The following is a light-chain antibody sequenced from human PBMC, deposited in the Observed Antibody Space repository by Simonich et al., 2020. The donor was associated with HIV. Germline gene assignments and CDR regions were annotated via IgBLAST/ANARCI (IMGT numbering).Light chain of an antibody. CDR3: QLRSNWPPT. V-gene: IGKV3-11*01. CDR1: QSISTH. Sequence: EIVLTQSPATLSLSPGDRAPLSCRARQSISTHIAWYQHKPGQAPRLLIYEASNRATGIPARFSGSGSGTNFTLTISSLEPEDFAVYYCQLRSNWPPTFGQGTKVEIK. J-gene: IGKJ1*01. CDR2: EAS.